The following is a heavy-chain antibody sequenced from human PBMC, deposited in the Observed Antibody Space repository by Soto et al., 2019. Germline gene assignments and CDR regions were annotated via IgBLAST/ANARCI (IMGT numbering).Heavy chain of an antibody. CDR1: GGTFSCYA. D-gene: IGHD5-18*01. CDR3: RGYYFDY. V-gene: IGHV1-69*13. J-gene: IGHJ4*02. CDR2: IIPIFGTA. Sequence: GASVQVCCKATGGTFSCYAISWVRQAPGQGLEWMGGIIPIFGTANYAQKFQGRVTITADESTSTAYMDPVDTAPYFCAHLNTRGYYFDYWGQGALVTVSS.